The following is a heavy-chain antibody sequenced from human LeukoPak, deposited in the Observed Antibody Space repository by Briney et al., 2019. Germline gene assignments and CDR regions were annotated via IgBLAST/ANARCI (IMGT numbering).Heavy chain of an antibody. D-gene: IGHD1-26*01. CDR3: ARGDSGSHLDY. Sequence: PGGSLRLSRVASGFTFSSYAMHWVRQAPGKGLEYVSAISNNGGSTYYANSVKGRFTISRDNSKNTLSLQMGSLRAEDKAVYYCARGDSGSHLDYWGQGSLVTVSS. V-gene: IGHV3-64*01. CDR1: GFTFSSYA. CDR2: ISNNGGST. J-gene: IGHJ4*02.